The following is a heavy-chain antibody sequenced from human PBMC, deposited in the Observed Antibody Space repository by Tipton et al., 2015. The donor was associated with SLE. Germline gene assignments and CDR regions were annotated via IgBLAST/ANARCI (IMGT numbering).Heavy chain of an antibody. Sequence: LSLTCAVYGGSFSGYYWSWIRQPPGKGLEWIGEINHSGGTNYNPSLKSRVTISVDTSKNQFSLKVSSVTAADTAVYYCARGRDIAALVYYYYMDVWGKGTTVTVSS. J-gene: IGHJ6*03. V-gene: IGHV4-34*01. CDR2: INHSGGT. D-gene: IGHD6-6*01. CDR1: GGSFSGYY. CDR3: ARGRDIAALVYYYYMDV.